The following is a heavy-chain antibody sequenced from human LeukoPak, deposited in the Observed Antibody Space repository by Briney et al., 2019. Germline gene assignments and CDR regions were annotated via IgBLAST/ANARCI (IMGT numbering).Heavy chain of an antibody. CDR3: ASAGIDRGYYFDY. CDR1: GFTFSSYS. J-gene: IGHJ4*02. D-gene: IGHD2-21*01. Sequence: GGSLRLSCAASGFTFSSYSMNWVRQAPGKGLEWVSSISSSSSYIYYADSVKGRFTISRDNAKNSLYLQMNSLRAEDTAVYYCASAGIDRGYYFDYWGQGTLVTVSS. V-gene: IGHV3-21*01. CDR2: ISSSSSYI.